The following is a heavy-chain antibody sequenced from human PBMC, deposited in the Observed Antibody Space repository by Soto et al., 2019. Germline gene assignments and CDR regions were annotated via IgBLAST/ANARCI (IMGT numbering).Heavy chain of an antibody. D-gene: IGHD1-26*01. CDR1: GGSFSGFY. Sequence: QVQLHQWGTELLKPSETLSLTCAVDGGSFSGFYWNWIRQTPGKGLEWIGEIDQSGGRQSGSTNYNPSLESRVIISGDTSKNQMSLTLVSVTAADTALYYCARGRKVGTTIYWYFDLWGRGTLVTVSS. V-gene: IGHV4-34*01. CDR2: IDQSGGRQSGST. J-gene: IGHJ2*01. CDR3: ARGRKVGTTIYWYFDL.